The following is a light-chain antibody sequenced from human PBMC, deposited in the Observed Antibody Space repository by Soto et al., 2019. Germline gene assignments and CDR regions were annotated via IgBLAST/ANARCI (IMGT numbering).Light chain of an antibody. CDR3: QQYYSYPKIT. V-gene: IGKV1-8*01. Sequence: AIRMTQSPSTFSASTGDRVTITCRASQGISSYLAWYQQKPGKAPKLLIYAASTLKSGVPSRFSGSGSGTDFTLTISCLQSEDFATYYCQQYYSYPKITFGQGTRLE. CDR1: QGISSY. CDR2: AAS. J-gene: IGKJ5*01.